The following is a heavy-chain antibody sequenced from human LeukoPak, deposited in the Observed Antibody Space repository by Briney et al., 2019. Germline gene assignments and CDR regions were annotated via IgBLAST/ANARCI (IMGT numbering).Heavy chain of an antibody. D-gene: IGHD3-10*01. CDR3: ARVNRVWFGDY. CDR2: INPNSGGT. Sequence: GASVKVSCKASGYTFTGYYMHWVRQAPGQGLEWMGWINPNSGGTNYAHKFQGRVTMTRDTSISTAYMELSRLRSDDTAVYYCARVNRVWFGDYWGQGTLVTVSS. J-gene: IGHJ4*02. CDR1: GYTFTGYY. V-gene: IGHV1-2*07.